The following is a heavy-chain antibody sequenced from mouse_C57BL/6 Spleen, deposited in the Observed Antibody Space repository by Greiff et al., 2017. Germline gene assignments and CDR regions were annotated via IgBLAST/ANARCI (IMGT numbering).Heavy chain of an antibody. V-gene: IGHV1-69*01. CDR1: GYTFTSYW. CDR2: IDPSDSYT. J-gene: IGHJ2*01. CDR3: ARVEEPRRVYFDY. Sequence: QVQLQQPGAELVMPGASVKLSCKASGYTFTSYWMHWVKQRPGQGLEWIGEIDPSDSYTNYNQKFKGKSTLTVDKSSSTAYMQLSSLTSEDSAVYYCARVEEPRRVYFDYWGQGTTLTVSS.